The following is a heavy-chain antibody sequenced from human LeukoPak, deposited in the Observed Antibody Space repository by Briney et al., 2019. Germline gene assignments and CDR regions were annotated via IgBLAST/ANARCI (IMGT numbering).Heavy chain of an antibody. CDR3: ARDIAAAGPFDY. CDR1: GGTFSSYA. CDR2: IFPIFGTA. D-gene: IGHD6-13*01. V-gene: IGHV1-69*05. J-gene: IGHJ4*02. Sequence: GASVKVSCKASGGTFSSYAISWVRQAPGQGLEWMGGIFPIFGTANYAQKFQGRVTITTDESTSTAYMELSSLRSEDTAVYYCARDIAAAGPFDYWGQGTLVTVSS.